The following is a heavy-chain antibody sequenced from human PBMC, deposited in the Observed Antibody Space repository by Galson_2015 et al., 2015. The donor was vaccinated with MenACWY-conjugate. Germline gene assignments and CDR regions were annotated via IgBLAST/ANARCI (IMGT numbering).Heavy chain of an antibody. Sequence: SVKVSCKASGGTFSSYAISWVRQAPGQGLEWMGGIIPIFGTANYAQKFQGRVTITADESTSTAYMELSSLRSEDTAVYYCARAEYNWNYVPSYYMDVWGKGTTVTVSS. J-gene: IGHJ6*03. D-gene: IGHD1-7*01. V-gene: IGHV1-69*13. CDR2: IIPIFGTA. CDR3: ARAEYNWNYVPSYYMDV. CDR1: GGTFSSYA.